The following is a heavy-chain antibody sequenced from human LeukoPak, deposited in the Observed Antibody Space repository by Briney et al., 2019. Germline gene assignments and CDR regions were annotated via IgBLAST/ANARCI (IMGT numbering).Heavy chain of an antibody. Sequence: SETLSLTCAVYGGSFSGYYWSWIRQPPGKGLEWIGEINHSGSTNYNPSLKSRVTMSVDTSKNQFSLKLSSVTAADTAVYYCARGGYDFWSGYWGWYYYYYMDVWGKGTTVTVSS. CDR2: INHSGST. V-gene: IGHV4-34*01. D-gene: IGHD3-3*01. CDR3: ARGGYDFWSGYWGWYYYYYMDV. CDR1: GGSFSGYY. J-gene: IGHJ6*03.